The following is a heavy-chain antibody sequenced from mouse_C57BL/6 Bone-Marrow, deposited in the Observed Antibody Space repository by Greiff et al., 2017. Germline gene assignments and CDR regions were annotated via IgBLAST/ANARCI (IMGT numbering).Heavy chain of an antibody. CDR1: GYTFTSYG. V-gene: IGHV1-81*01. CDR2: IYPRSGNT. CDR3: ARHFHFDV. Sequence: QVHVKQSGAELARPGASVKLSCKASGYTFTSYGISWVKQRTGQGLEWIGEIYPRSGNTYYNEKFKGKATLTADKSSSTAYMELRSLTSEDSAVYFCARHFHFDVWGTGTTVTVSS. J-gene: IGHJ1*03.